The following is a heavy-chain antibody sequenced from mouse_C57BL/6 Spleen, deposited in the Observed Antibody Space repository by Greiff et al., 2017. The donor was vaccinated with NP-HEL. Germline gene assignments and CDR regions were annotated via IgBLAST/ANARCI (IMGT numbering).Heavy chain of an antibody. CDR3: VRPLYDYDGAWFAY. Sequence: EVQLQESGGGLVQPKGSLKLSCAASGFSFNTYAMNWVRQAPGKGLEWVARIRSKSNNYATYYADSVKDRFTISRDDSESMLYLQMNNLKTEDTAMYYCVRPLYDYDGAWFAYWGQGTLVTVSA. CDR2: IRSKSNNYAT. V-gene: IGHV10-1*01. CDR1: GFSFNTYA. D-gene: IGHD2-4*01. J-gene: IGHJ3*01.